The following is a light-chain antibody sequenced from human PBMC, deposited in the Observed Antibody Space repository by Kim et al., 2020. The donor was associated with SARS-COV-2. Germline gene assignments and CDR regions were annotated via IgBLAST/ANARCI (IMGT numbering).Light chain of an antibody. CDR3: QYYDSSNVV. V-gene: IGLV6-57*02. Sequence: GKTVTISCTGTSGSIASNYVQWYQQRPGSAPTTVIYEDNQRPSGVPDRFSGSIDSSSNSASLTISGLKTEDEADYYCQYYDSSNVVFGGGTKLTVL. CDR1: SGSIASNY. CDR2: EDN. J-gene: IGLJ2*01.